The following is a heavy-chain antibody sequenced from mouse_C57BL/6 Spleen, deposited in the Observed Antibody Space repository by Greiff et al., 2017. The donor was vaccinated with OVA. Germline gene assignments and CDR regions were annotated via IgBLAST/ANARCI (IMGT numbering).Heavy chain of an antibody. V-gene: IGHV1-69*01. CDR1: GYTFTSYW. D-gene: IGHD2-5*01. CDR3: ARFDYSNYGFAY. Sequence: VQLQQPGAELVMPGASVKLSCKASGYTFTSYWMHWVKQRPGQGLEWIGEIDPSDSYTNYNQKFKGKSTLTVDKSSSTAYMQLSSLTSEDSAVYYCARFDYSNYGFAYWGQGTLVTVSA. J-gene: IGHJ3*01. CDR2: IDPSDSYT.